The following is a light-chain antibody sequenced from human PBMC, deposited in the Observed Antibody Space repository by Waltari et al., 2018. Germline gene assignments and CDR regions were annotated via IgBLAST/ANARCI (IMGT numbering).Light chain of an antibody. V-gene: IGKV2D-29*01. CDR3: MQSVQFPLT. CDR2: EVS. Sequence: DIVMTQTPLSLSVTPGQPASISCKSSQSLLYSDGKTYLYWSLQKPGQPPQRLIYEVSHRFSGGPDRFSGIGSGTDFTLEISRVEADDVGVYYCMQSVQFPLTFGGGTKVEIK. CDR1: QSLLYSDGKTY. J-gene: IGKJ4*01.